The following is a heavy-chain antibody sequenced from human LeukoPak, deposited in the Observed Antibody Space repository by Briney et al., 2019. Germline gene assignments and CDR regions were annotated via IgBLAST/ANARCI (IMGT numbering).Heavy chain of an antibody. D-gene: IGHD4/OR15-4a*01. CDR1: GFTVSSNS. J-gene: IGHJ4*02. CDR2: IYSSVT. CDR3: ARRAGAYSHPYDY. Sequence: GGTLRLSCTVSGFTVSSNSMSWVRQAPGKGLEWVSFIYSSVTHYSDSVKGRFTISRDNSKNTLFLQMNSLRAEDTAVYYCARRAGAYSHPYDYWGQGTLVTVSS. V-gene: IGHV3-53*01.